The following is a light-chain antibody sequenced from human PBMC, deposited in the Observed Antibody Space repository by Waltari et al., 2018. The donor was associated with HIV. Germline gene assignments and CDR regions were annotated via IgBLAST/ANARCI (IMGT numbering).Light chain of an antibody. Sequence: QSALTQPASVSGSLGQSITISCTGTSSDVGGYNYVSWYQHHPGKAPKLMIYEVNNRPSGVSNRFSGSKSGNTASLTISGLQAEDEGDYYCTSYTTSNTVVFGGGTNLTVL. CDR1: SSDVGGYNY. V-gene: IGLV2-14*01. CDR2: EVN. CDR3: TSYTTSNTVV. J-gene: IGLJ3*02.